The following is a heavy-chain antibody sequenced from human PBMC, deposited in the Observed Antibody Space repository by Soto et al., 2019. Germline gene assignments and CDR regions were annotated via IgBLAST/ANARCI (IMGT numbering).Heavy chain of an antibody. D-gene: IGHD2-2*01. CDR1: GGSFSGYY. Sequence: ETLSLTCAVYGGSFSGYYWSWIRQPPGKGLEWIGEINHSGSTNYNPSLKSRVTISVDTSKNQFSLKLSSVTAADTAVYYCASIRPDIVVVPAASTGGMDVWGQGTTVTVSS. CDR2: INHSGST. CDR3: ASIRPDIVVVPAASTGGMDV. V-gene: IGHV4-34*01. J-gene: IGHJ6*02.